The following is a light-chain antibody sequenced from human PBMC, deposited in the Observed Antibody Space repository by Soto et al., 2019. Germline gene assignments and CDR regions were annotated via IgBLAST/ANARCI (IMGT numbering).Light chain of an antibody. V-gene: IGLV1-44*01. CDR2: SNN. J-gene: IGLJ3*02. CDR1: NSNIGRNT. Sequence: QAVVTQPPSASGTPGQRVTISCSGSNSNIGRNTVNWYQQLPGAAPNLLIYSNNQRPSGVPDRFSGSKSDTSASLAISGLQSEDEADYYCAAWDESPNVPVFGGGTKLTVL. CDR3: AAWDESPNVPV.